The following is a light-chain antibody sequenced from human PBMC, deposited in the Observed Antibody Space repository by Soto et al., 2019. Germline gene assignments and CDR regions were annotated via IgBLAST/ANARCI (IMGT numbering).Light chain of an antibody. J-gene: IGLJ1*01. V-gene: IGLV2-8*01. CDR3: NSYAGTSNV. CDR1: SSDVGGSKY. Sequence: QSALTQPPSASGSPGQSVTISCTGTSSDVGGSKYVSWYQQHPGKAPKLIIYEVSERPSGVPDRFSGSKSGNTASLTVSGLQAEDEAHYYCNSYAGTSNVFGTGTQLTVL. CDR2: EVS.